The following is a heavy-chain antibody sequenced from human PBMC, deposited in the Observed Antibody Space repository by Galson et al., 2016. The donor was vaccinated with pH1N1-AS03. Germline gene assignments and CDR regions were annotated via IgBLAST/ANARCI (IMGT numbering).Heavy chain of an antibody. CDR1: GYSSTNYW. Sequence: QSGAEVKKPGESLKISCKGSGYSSTNYWIGWVRQMPGKGLEWMGIIYPGDSYTRYSPSFQGQVTISSDKSITTAYLQWSNLKASDTAMYYCARHRLSVTHSFSTRGIDVWGKGTTVTVSS. V-gene: IGHV5-51*01. CDR2: IYPGDSYT. J-gene: IGHJ6*04. CDR3: ARHRLSVTHSFSTRGIDV. D-gene: IGHD5/OR15-5a*01.